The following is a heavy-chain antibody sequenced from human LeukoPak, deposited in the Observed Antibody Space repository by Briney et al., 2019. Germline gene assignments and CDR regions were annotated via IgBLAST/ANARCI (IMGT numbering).Heavy chain of an antibody. CDR2: IRSKAYGGTT. V-gene: IGHV3-49*04. D-gene: IGHD3-10*01. CDR3: TRGSMVRGVIIPFDP. J-gene: IGHJ5*02. Sequence: GGSLRLSCTASGFTFGDYAMIWVRQAPGKGLEWVGFIRSKAYGGTTEYAASVKGRFTISRDDSKSIAYLQMNSLKTEDTAVYYCTRGSMVRGVIIPFDPWGQGTLVAVFS. CDR1: GFTFGDYA.